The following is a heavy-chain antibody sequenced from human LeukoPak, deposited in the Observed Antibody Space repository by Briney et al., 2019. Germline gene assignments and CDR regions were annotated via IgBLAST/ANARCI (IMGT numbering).Heavy chain of an antibody. Sequence: GGSLRLSCAASGFTFSSYAMSWVRQAPGKGLEWVSAISGSGGSTYYADSVKGRFTISRDNSKNTLYLQMNGLRAEDTAVYYCAKAFGIGVAPSWGQGTLVTVSS. CDR1: GFTFSSYA. CDR2: ISGSGGST. J-gene: IGHJ4*02. D-gene: IGHD6-19*01. V-gene: IGHV3-23*01. CDR3: AKAFGIGVAPS.